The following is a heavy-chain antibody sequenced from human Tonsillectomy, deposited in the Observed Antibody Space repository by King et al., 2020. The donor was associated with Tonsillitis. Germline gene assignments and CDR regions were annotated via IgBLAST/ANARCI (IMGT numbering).Heavy chain of an antibody. D-gene: IGHD1-26*01. J-gene: IGHJ3*02. CDR3: ARPSYSGSYLDAFDI. CDR2: IYYSGST. Sequence: VQLQESGPGLVKPSETLSLTCTVSGGSISSYYWSWIRQPPGKGLEWIGYIYYSGSTNYNPSLKSRVTISVDTSKNQFSLKLSSVTAADTAVYYCARPSYSGSYLDAFDIWGKGTMVTVSS. V-gene: IGHV4-59*08. CDR1: GGSISSYY.